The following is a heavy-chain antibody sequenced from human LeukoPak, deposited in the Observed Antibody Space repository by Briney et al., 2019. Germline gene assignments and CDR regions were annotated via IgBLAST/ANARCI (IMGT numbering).Heavy chain of an antibody. V-gene: IGHV3-30*01. CDR2: VSYDGSWD. Sequence: GRSLRLSCAASGFTFTNYAMHWVRQTPGKGLEWVAFVSYDGSWDSYSDSVKGRFTISRGASKNTLYLQMNSLRAEDTAVYYCTREERGYIPAFWGQGTLVTVSS. D-gene: IGHD3-16*02. CDR1: GFTFTNYA. J-gene: IGHJ4*02. CDR3: TREERGYIPAF.